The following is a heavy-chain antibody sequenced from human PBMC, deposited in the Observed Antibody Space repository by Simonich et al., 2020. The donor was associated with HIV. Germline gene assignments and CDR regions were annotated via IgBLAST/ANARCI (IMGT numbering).Heavy chain of an antibody. Sequence: QVQLQQWGAGLLKPSETLSLTCAVYGGSFSGYYWSWIRQPPGKGLEWIGEINHSGSIHYNPSLKSRVTISVDSSKNQFSRKLSSVTAADTAVYYCARRGSVSSGSPRYFDSWGHGTLVTVSS. CDR2: INHSGSI. D-gene: IGHD3-10*01. CDR3: ARRGSVSSGSPRYFDS. J-gene: IGHJ4*01. V-gene: IGHV4-34*01. CDR1: GGSFSGYY.